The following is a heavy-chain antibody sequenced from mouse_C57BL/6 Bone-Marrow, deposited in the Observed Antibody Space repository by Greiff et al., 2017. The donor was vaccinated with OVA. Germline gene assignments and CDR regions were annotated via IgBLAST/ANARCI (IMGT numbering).Heavy chain of an antibody. Sequence: QVQLQQPGAELVKPGASVKLSCKASGYTFTSYWMQWVKQRPGQGLEWIGEIDPSDSYTNYNQKFKGKATLTVDTSSSTAYMQLSSLTSEDSAVYYCARPGLWFPYWYFDVWGTGTTVTVSS. CDR2: IDPSDSYT. V-gene: IGHV1-50*01. CDR1: GYTFTSYW. J-gene: IGHJ1*03. D-gene: IGHD2-2*01. CDR3: ARPGLWFPYWYFDV.